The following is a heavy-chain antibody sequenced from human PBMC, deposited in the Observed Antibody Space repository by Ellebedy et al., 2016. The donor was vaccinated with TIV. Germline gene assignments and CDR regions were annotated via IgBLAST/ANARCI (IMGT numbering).Heavy chain of an antibody. CDR3: ARIKEVTTNVLLGC. J-gene: IGHJ4*02. V-gene: IGHV3-7*01. CDR2: IKRDGSEK. D-gene: IGHD4-17*01. Sequence: GESLKISCAASGFTFSSYWMSWVRQAPGKGLEWVANIKRDGSEKYYVDSVKGRFTISRDNAKNSLYLQMNSLRAEDMAVYYCARIKEVTTNVLLGCWGQGTLVTVSS. CDR1: GFTFSSYW.